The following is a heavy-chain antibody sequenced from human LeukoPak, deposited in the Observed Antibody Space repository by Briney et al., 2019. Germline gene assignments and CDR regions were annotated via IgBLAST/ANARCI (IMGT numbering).Heavy chain of an antibody. D-gene: IGHD3-22*01. V-gene: IGHV4-59*08. CDR3: ARGWQTYYYDSSGYYFDY. Sequence: SETLSLTCTVSGGSISSYYWSWIRQPPGKGLEWIGYIYYSGGTNYNPSLKSRVTISVDTSKNQFSLKLSSVTAADTAVYYCARGWQTYYYDSSGYYFDYWGQGTLVTVSS. CDR2: IYYSGGT. J-gene: IGHJ4*02. CDR1: GGSISSYY.